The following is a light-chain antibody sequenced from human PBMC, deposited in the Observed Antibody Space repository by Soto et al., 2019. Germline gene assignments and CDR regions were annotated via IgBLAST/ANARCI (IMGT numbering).Light chain of an antibody. Sequence: LQMTQSPSTLSASVGDTVTITCRASQSINSGLAWYQQKPGRAPKLLIYKASSLESGVPSRFSGSGYGTEFTLTISSLLPEDFATYYCQQYNYLWTFGQGTKLEIK. V-gene: IGKV1-5*03. CDR1: QSINSG. CDR2: KAS. J-gene: IGKJ1*01. CDR3: QQYNYLWT.